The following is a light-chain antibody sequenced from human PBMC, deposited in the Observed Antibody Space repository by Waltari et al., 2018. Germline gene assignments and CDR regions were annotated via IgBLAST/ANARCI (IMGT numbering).Light chain of an antibody. CDR2: KAS. CDR3: LQYSSSPFT. J-gene: IGKJ3*01. V-gene: IGKV1-12*01. Sequence: DIQMTQSPSSLSASVGDTVTITCRASQSISSWLAWYQQQPGKAPKLLIYKASSLQSGVPSMFSGSGSGTDFTLTISSLQPEDFATYYCLQYSSSPFTFGPGTKLDIK. CDR1: QSISSW.